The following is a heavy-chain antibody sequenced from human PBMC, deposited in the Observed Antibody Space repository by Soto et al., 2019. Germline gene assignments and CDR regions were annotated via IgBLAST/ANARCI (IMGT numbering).Heavy chain of an antibody. CDR3: AKHRGQTYSDGLAY. CDR1: GFTFSSYG. J-gene: IGHJ4*02. V-gene: IGHV3-23*01. D-gene: IGHD5-18*01. Sequence: EVQLLESGGYLVQPWGSLTLSCAASGFTFSSYGMSWVRQAPGKGLKLVSSITASGATTHYAEPVKGRFTITRDNSKNTLYLQVNSLRASDTAIYYCAKHRGQTYSDGLAYWGQGTLVTVSS. CDR2: ITASGATT.